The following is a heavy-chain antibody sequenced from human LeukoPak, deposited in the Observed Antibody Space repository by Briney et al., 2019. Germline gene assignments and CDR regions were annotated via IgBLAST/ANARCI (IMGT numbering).Heavy chain of an antibody. Sequence: GGSLRLSCAASGFTFSSYAMSWVRQAPGKGLEWVSAISGSGGSTYYADSVKGRFTISRDNSKNTLYLQMNSLRAEDTAVYYSAKDGPNCGGDCYPSQGVHWGQGTLVTVSS. CDR2: ISGSGGST. CDR1: GFTFSSYA. J-gene: IGHJ4*02. CDR3: AKDGPNCGGDCYPSQGVH. D-gene: IGHD2-21*02. V-gene: IGHV3-23*01.